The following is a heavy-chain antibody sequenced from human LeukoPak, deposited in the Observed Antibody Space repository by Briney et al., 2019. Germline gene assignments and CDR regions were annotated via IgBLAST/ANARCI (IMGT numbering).Heavy chain of an antibody. D-gene: IGHD3-9*01. V-gene: IGHV3-30*03. J-gene: IGHJ4*02. Sequence: GRSLRLSCAASGFSFNDYGMHRVRQAPVKGLEWVALISYDGGHKYYRDSVKGRFTISRNNSNNTLFLQMNDLSAEDSAVYYCARGDHFTGYLQYYFDQWGQGTLVTVSS. CDR3: ARGDHFTGYLQYYFDQ. CDR2: ISYDGGHK. CDR1: GFSFNDYG.